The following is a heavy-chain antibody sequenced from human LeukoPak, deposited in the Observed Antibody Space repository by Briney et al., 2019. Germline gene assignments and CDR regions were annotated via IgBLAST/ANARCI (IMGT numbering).Heavy chain of an antibody. CDR2: MNPNSGNT. D-gene: IGHD5-18*01. Sequence: ASVTVSCKASGYTFTSYDINWVRQATGQGLEWMGWMNPNSGNTGYAQKFQGRVTMTRNTSISTAYMELSSLRSEDTAVYYCARARGYSYGPYFDYWGQGTLVTVSS. CDR1: GYTFTSYD. CDR3: ARARGYSYGPYFDY. V-gene: IGHV1-8*01. J-gene: IGHJ4*02.